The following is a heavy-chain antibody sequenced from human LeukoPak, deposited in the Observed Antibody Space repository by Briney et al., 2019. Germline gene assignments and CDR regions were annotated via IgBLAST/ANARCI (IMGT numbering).Heavy chain of an antibody. CDR2: IYYSGST. CDR3: ARAGRITMVRGRHNWFDP. V-gene: IGHV4-31*03. D-gene: IGHD3-10*01. J-gene: IGHJ5*02. Sequence: SETLSLTCTVSGGSISSGGYYWSWIRQHPGKGLEWIGYIYYSGSTYYNPSLKSRVTISVDTPKNQFSLKLSSVTAADTAVYYCARAGRITMVRGRHNWFDPWGQGTLVTVSS. CDR1: GGSISSGGYY.